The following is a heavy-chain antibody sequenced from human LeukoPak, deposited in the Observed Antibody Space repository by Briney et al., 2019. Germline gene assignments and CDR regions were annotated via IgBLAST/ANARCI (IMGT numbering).Heavy chain of an antibody. J-gene: IGHJ4*02. CDR3: ARHERGAGYCSSTSCYAWGYFDY. CDR1: GGSISSYY. Sequence: KPSETLSLTCTVSGGSISSYYWSRIRQPPGKGLEWIGYIYYSGSTNYNPSLKSRVTISVDTSKNQFSLKLSSVTAADTAVYYCARHERGAGYCSSTSCYAWGYFDYWGQGTLVTVSS. CDR2: IYYSGST. D-gene: IGHD2-2*01. V-gene: IGHV4-59*08.